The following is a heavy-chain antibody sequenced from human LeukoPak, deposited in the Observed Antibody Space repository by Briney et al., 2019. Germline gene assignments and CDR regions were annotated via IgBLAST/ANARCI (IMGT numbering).Heavy chain of an antibody. D-gene: IGHD6-6*01. CDR2: IKQDGSEK. CDR3: ARAPRAALGIDY. Sequence: GGSLRLSCAASGFTFSSSWMNWVRQAPGKGLEWVANIKQDGSEKYYVDSVKGRFTISRDNAKGSLYLQMNSLRAEDTAVYYCARAPRAALGIDYWGQGTLVTVSS. V-gene: IGHV3-7*01. CDR1: GFTFSSSW. J-gene: IGHJ4*02.